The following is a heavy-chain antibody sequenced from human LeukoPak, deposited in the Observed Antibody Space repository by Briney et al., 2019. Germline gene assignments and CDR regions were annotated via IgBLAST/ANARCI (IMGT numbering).Heavy chain of an antibody. Sequence: SETLSLTCTVSGGSISSYYWSWIRQPPGKGLEWIGYIYYSGSTNYNPSLKSRVTISVGTSKNQFSLKLSSVTAADTAVYYCARGRNWGITIDYFDYWGQGTLVTVSS. CDR3: ARGRNWGITIDYFDY. CDR1: GGSISSYY. D-gene: IGHD7-27*01. J-gene: IGHJ4*02. V-gene: IGHV4-59*01. CDR2: IYYSGST.